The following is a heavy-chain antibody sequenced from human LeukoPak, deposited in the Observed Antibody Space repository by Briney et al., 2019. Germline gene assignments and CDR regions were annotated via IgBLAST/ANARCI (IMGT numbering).Heavy chain of an antibody. D-gene: IGHD3-3*02. V-gene: IGHV4-38-2*02. J-gene: IGHJ5*02. CDR2: IYHSGST. Sequence: SETLSLTCTVSGYSISSGYYWGWIRQPPGEGLEWIGSIYHSGSTYYNPSLKSRVTISVDTSKNQFSLKLSSVTAADTAVYYCARVGGLAAINWFDPWGQGTLVTVSS. CDR3: ARVGGLAAINWFDP. CDR1: GYSISSGYY.